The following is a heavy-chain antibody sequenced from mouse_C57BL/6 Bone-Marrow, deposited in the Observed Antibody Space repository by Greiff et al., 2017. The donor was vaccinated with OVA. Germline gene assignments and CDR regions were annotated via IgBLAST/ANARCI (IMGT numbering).Heavy chain of an antibody. CDR3: TTWDTTVVVCFDY. V-gene: IGHV14-4*01. CDR1: GFNIKDDY. Sequence: EVQLQQSGAELVRPGASVKLSCTASGFNIKDDYMHWVKQKPEQGLEWIGWIDPENGATEYASKFQGKATITADTSSNTAYLQLSSLTSEDTAVYYCTTWDTTVVVCFDYWGQGTTLTVSS. D-gene: IGHD1-1*01. J-gene: IGHJ2*01. CDR2: IDPENGAT.